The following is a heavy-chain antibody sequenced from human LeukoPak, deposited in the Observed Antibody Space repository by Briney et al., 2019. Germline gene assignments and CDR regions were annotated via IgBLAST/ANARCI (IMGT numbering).Heavy chain of an antibody. Sequence: SGGSLRLSCAASGFPFAPSWMTWVRQAPGKGPEFVATMNRDGSEVAYGNSVRGRFTISRDNAKNSLYLQMYSLRAEDTAVYYCARGIDEWLYLNYWGQGALVTVSS. V-gene: IGHV3-7*04. CDR1: GFPFAPSW. D-gene: IGHD3-3*01. CDR2: MNRDGSEV. CDR3: ARGIDEWLYLNY. J-gene: IGHJ4*02.